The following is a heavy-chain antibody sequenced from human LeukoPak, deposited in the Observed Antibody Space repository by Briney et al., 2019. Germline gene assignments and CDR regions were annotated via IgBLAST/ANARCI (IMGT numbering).Heavy chain of an antibody. CDR2: ISSSGSTI. D-gene: IGHD2-15*01. CDR1: GFTFSSYW. V-gene: IGHV3-11*01. J-gene: IGHJ6*03. CDR3: ARCSQGYYYMDV. Sequence: GGSLRLSCAASGFTFSSYWMSWIRQAPGKGLEWVSYISSSGSTIYYADSVKGRFTISRDNAKNSLYLQMNSLRAEDTAVYYCARCSQGYYYMDVWGKGTTVTISS.